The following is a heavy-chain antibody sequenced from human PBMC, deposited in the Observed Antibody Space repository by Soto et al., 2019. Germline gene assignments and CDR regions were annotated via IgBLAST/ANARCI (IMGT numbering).Heavy chain of an antibody. D-gene: IGHD2-15*01. Sequence: GESLKISCKGSGYSFTSYWIGWVRQMPGKGLEWMGIIYPGDSDTRYSPSFQGQVTISADKSISTAYLQWSSLKASDTAMYYCARRQKGCSGGSCYYYYAMDVWGQGTTVTVS. CDR3: ARRQKGCSGGSCYYYYAMDV. CDR2: IYPGDSDT. V-gene: IGHV5-51*03. J-gene: IGHJ6*02. CDR1: GYSFTSYW.